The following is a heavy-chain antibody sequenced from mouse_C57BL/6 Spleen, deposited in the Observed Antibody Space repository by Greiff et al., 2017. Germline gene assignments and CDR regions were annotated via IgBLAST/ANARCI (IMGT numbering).Heavy chain of an antibody. D-gene: IGHD1-1*01. Sequence: VQLQQSGAELARPGASVKMSCKASGYTFTSYTMHWVKQRPGQGLEWIGHINPSSGYTKYNQKFKDKATLTADKSSSTAYMQLSSLTSEDSAVYYCARGGGSSYWYFDVWGTGTTVTVSS. V-gene: IGHV1-4*01. CDR1: GYTFTSYT. CDR3: ARGGGSSYWYFDV. CDR2: INPSSGYT. J-gene: IGHJ1*03.